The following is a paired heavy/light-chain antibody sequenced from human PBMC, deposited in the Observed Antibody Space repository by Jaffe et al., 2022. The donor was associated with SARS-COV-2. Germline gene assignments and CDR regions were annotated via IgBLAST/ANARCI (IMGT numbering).Light chain of an antibody. J-gene: IGKJ2*01. V-gene: IGKV1-9*01. CDR1: QGISSY. CDR2: AAS. CDR3: QQLNSYLPT. Sequence: DIQLTQSPSFLSASVGDRVTITCRASQGISSYLAWYQQKPGKAPKLLIYAASTLQSGVPSRFSGSGSGTEFTLTISSLQPEDFATYYCQQLNSYLPTFGQGTKLEIK.
Heavy chain of an antibody. D-gene: IGHD2-2*01. J-gene: IGHJ6*02. V-gene: IGHV4-61*02. CDR2: IYTSGST. CDR3: ARSSGYCSSNTCYAYYYGMDV. Sequence: QVQLQESGPGLVKPSQTLSLTCTVSGGSISSGTYYWSWIRQPAGKGLEWIGRIYTSGSTHYNPSLKSRVTISVDTSKNQFSLNLSSVTAADTAVYYCARSSGYCSSNTCYAYYYGMDVWGQGTTVTVSS. CDR1: GGSISSGTYY.